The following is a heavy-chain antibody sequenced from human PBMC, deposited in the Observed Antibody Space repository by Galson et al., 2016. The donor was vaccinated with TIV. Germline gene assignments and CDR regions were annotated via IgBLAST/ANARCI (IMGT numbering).Heavy chain of an antibody. Sequence: SLRLSCAASGFTFNNYAMHWVCQAPGKGLEWVSGISGSGGITYIAESVKGRFAISRDNSRDTLYLQLNSLRAEDTAVYYCAKRRNYGGDALESWGQGTMGTVSS. D-gene: IGHD4-23*01. J-gene: IGHJ3*02. CDR1: GFTFNNYA. CDR2: ISGSGGIT. CDR3: AKRRNYGGDALES. V-gene: IGHV3-23*01.